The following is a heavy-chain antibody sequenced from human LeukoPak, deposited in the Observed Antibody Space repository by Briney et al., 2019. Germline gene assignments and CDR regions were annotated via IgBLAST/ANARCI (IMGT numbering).Heavy chain of an antibody. Sequence: PVASVKVSCKASGYTFTNYYIHWVRQAPGQGLEWMGTINPSVGTTRSAKGRASLTRDTSTSTVYMALSTLRSEDTAVYYCARSVFPYYSGSGSPYNVDVRQNSYFDFWGQGTLVTVSS. CDR2: INPSVGTT. CDR1: GYTFTNYY. CDR3: ARSVFPYYSGSGSPYNVDVRQNSYFDF. D-gene: IGHD3-10*01. J-gene: IGHJ4*02. V-gene: IGHV1-46*01.